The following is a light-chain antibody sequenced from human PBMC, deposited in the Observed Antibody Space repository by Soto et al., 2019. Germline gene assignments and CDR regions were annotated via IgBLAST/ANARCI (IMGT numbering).Light chain of an antibody. CDR1: QTVIHNY. CDR2: DIS. Sequence: EIVLTQSPGTLSLSPGERATLSCRASQTVIHNYLAWHQQKPGQPPRLLIYDISTRATGVPTRFSGSGSGTDFTLTISSLEPEDFAVYYCQQRNKWPPVTFGGVTKVDIK. CDR3: QQRNKWPPVT. V-gene: IGKV3-11*01. J-gene: IGKJ4*01.